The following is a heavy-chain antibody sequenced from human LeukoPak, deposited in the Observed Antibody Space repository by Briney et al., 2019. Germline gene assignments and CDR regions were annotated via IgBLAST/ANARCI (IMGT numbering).Heavy chain of an antibody. CDR1: AFTFSSYT. CDR3: ARSARLMKGVVEVTALDD. Sequence: GGSLRLSCAGSAFTFSSYTMSWVRQAPGKGLEWVSSISSTATYIHYADSVKGRFTISRDNAKNSVYLEMNSLRAADTAVYYCARSARLMKGVVEVTALDDWGQGTLVTVSS. CDR2: ISSTATYI. V-gene: IGHV3-21*01. J-gene: IGHJ4*02. D-gene: IGHD3-3*01.